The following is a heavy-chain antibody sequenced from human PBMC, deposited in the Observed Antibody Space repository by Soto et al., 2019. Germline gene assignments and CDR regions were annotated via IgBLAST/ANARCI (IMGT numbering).Heavy chain of an antibody. D-gene: IGHD6-13*01. V-gene: IGHV1-18*04. CDR3: ARKQSGYSSSWYIY. CDR1: GYTFTSYG. CDR2: ISAYNGNT. J-gene: IGHJ4*02. Sequence: ASVKVSCKASGYTFTSYGISWVRQAPGQGLEWMGWISAYNGNTNYAQKLQGRVTMTTDTSTSKAYMELRSLRSDDTAVYYCARKQSGYSSSWYIYWGQGTLVTVSS.